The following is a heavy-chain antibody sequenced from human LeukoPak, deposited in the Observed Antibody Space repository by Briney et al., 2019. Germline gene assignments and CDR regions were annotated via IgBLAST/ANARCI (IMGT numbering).Heavy chain of an antibody. CDR2: INHSGST. CDR3: ARGGPRYCSSTSCYTGDAFDI. Sequence: SETLSLTCAVYGGSFSGYYWSWIRQPPGKGLEWIGEINHSGSTNYNPSLKSRVTISVDTSKNQFSLKLSSVTAADTAVYYCARGGPRYCSSTSCYTGDAFDIWGQGTMVTVSS. J-gene: IGHJ3*02. D-gene: IGHD2-2*02. V-gene: IGHV4-34*01. CDR1: GGSFSGYY.